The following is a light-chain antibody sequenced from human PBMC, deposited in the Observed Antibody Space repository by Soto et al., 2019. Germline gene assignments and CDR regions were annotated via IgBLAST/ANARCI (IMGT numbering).Light chain of an antibody. CDR2: GAS. CDR3: QQYGSSSWT. J-gene: IGKJ1*01. Sequence: EIVLTQSPGTLSLSPGERATLSCRASQSVSSSYLAWYQQKPGQAPRLLIYGASSRATGIPDRFSGSGSGTDFTLTISRLETEDFAVYYCQQYGSSSWTFGQGTKVAIK. CDR1: QSVSSSY. V-gene: IGKV3-20*01.